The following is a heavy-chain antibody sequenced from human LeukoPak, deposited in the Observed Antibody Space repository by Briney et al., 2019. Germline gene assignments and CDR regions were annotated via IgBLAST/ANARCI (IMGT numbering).Heavy chain of an antibody. V-gene: IGHV3-21*01. CDR3: ARAHNWKYGSFDF. Sequence: GGSLRLSCAASGDTFSSYGMNWVRQAPGKGLEWVSCISSSSSYIYYADSVKGRFTISRDNAKNSLYLQMNRLRAEDTAVYYCARAHNWKYGSFDFWGQGTLVTVSS. CDR1: GDTFSSYG. D-gene: IGHD1-7*01. CDR2: ISSSSSYI. J-gene: IGHJ4*02.